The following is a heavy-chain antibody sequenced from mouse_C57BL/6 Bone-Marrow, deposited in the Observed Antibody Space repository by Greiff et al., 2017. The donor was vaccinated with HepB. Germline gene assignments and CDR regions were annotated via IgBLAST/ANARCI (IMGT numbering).Heavy chain of an antibody. Sequence: VQLQQSGPGLVQPSQSLSITCTVSGFSLTSYGVHWVRQSPGKGLEWLGVLWRGGSTDYNAAFMSRLSITKDNSKSQVFFKMNSLQADDTAIYYCAKKDLLYYAMDYWGQGTSVTVSS. CDR1: GFSLTSYG. CDR2: LWRGGST. J-gene: IGHJ4*01. D-gene: IGHD2-1*01. CDR3: AKKDLLYYAMDY. V-gene: IGHV2-5*01.